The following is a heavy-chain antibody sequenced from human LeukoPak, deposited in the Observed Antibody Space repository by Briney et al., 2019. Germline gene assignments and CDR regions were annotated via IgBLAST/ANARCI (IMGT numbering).Heavy chain of an antibody. Sequence: SETLSLTCAVYGGSFSGYYWNWIRQPPGKGLEWIGEINHYGSTKYSPSLKSRVTISGDTSKHQFSLRLNSVTAADTAVYYCARAYRAHQTFHSYHFFDFWGRGTLVTVSS. CDR2: INHYGST. V-gene: IGHV4-34*01. CDR1: GGSFSGYY. D-gene: IGHD5-18*01. J-gene: IGHJ4*02. CDR3: ARAYRAHQTFHSYHFFDF.